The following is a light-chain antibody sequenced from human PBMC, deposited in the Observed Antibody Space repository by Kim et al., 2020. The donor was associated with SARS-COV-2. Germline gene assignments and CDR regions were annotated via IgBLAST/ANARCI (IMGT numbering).Light chain of an antibody. Sequence: GDSATRTCRENMSVNFDLDWYQQNHGQAPLLHIDDASTTATGVTDRFSGSGSGTDFTLSISRLEAEDIDVYYCQQSSNSPITFGQGTQVEIK. J-gene: IGKJ5*01. CDR2: DAS. CDR1: MSVNFD. V-gene: IGKV3-11*01. CDR3: QQSSNSPIT.